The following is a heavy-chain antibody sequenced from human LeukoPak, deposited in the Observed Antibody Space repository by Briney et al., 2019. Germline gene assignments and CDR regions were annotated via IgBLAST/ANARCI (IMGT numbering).Heavy chain of an antibody. D-gene: IGHD4-23*01. V-gene: IGHV1-18*01. CDR2: INPHKGNT. Sequence: GASVMVSCKASGYTFVTYGISWVRQAPGQGLEWMGWINPHKGNTNYAQNFQDRVTMTTDTSTTTAYMELRSLRSDDTAVYYCARDKKFVGWHHGNSVGYWGQGTLVTVSS. CDR3: ARDKKFVGWHHGNSVGY. J-gene: IGHJ4*02. CDR1: GYTFVTYG.